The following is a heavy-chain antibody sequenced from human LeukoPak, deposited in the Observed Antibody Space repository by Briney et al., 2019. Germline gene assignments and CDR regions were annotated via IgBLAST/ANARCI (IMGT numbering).Heavy chain of an antibody. CDR3: TTDPTLWFGELLSGFDY. J-gene: IGHJ4*02. Sequence: GGSLRLSCAASGFTFSSYSMNWVRQAPGKGLEWVGRIKSKTDGGTTDYAAPVKGRFTISRDDSKNTLYLQMNSLKTEDTAVYYCTTDPTLWFGELLSGFDYWGQGTLVTVSS. CDR1: GFTFSSYS. CDR2: IKSKTDGGTT. V-gene: IGHV3-15*01. D-gene: IGHD3-10*01.